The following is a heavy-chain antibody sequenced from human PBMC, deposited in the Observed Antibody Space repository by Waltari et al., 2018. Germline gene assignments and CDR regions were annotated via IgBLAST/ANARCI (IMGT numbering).Heavy chain of an antibody. D-gene: IGHD5-12*01. CDR2: IYYSGST. CDR3: ASGRRDGYNFFDY. Sequence: QLQLQESGPGLVKPSENLSLTCTVSGGSISSSSYYWGWLRQPPGKGLEWIGSIYYSGSTYYNPSLKSRVTISVDTSKNQFSLKLSSVTAADTAVYYCASGRRDGYNFFDYWGQGTLVTVSS. CDR1: GGSISSSSYY. J-gene: IGHJ4*02. V-gene: IGHV4-39*07.